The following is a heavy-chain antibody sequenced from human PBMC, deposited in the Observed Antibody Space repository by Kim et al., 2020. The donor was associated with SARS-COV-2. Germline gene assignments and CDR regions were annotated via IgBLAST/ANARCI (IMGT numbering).Heavy chain of an antibody. D-gene: IGHD3-9*01. CDR1: GYSFINDS. CDR2: IDSGNGNT. Sequence: ASVKVSCKTSGYSFINDSIHWVRQAPGQGPEWMGGIDSGNGNTKFSQKFKGRVTFTRDTSASTAYMELTSLRSEDTAIYYCRGGIDLAYYYWGQLVLVT. J-gene: IGHJ4*03. V-gene: IGHV1-3*04. CDR3: RGGIDLAYYY.